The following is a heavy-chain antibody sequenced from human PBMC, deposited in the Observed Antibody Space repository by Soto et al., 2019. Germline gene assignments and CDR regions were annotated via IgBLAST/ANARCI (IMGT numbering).Heavy chain of an antibody. CDR2: IYYSGST. CDR3: ARVFLDYDSSGYYSPTFLDY. J-gene: IGHJ4*02. Sequence: SETLSLTCTVSGGSISSYYWSWIRQPPGKGLEWIGHIYYSGSTNYNPSLKSRVTISVDTSKNQFSLKLTSVTAADTAVYYCARVFLDYDSSGYYSPTFLDYWGQGTLVSVSS. CDR1: GGSISSYY. V-gene: IGHV4-59*08. D-gene: IGHD3-22*01.